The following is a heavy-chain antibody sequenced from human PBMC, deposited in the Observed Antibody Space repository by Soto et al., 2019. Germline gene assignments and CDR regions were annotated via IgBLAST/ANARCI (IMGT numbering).Heavy chain of an antibody. D-gene: IGHD3-9*01. CDR3: ARPLALRYFDWFNLVGRGWSWFDP. V-gene: IGHV3-30-3*01. CDR1: GFTFSSYA. J-gene: IGHJ5*02. CDR2: ISYDGSNK. Sequence: GGSLRLSCAASGFTFSSYAMHWVRQAPGKELECVAVISYDGSNKYYADSVKGRFTISRDNSKNTLYLQMNSLRAEDTAVYYCARPLALRYFDWFNLVGRGWSWFDPWGQGTLVTVSS.